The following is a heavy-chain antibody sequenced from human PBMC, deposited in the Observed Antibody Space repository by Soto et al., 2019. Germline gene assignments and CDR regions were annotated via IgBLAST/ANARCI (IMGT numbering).Heavy chain of an antibody. Sequence: ASVKVSCKASGYTFTSYGISWVRQAPGQGLEWMGWISAYNGNTNYAQKLQGRVTMTTDTSTSTAYMELRSLRSDDTAVYYCAREGYCSGGSCAWYYYYGMDVWGQGTTVTVSS. V-gene: IGHV1-18*04. D-gene: IGHD2-15*01. CDR2: ISAYNGNT. CDR1: GYTFTSYG. CDR3: AREGYCSGGSCAWYYYYGMDV. J-gene: IGHJ6*02.